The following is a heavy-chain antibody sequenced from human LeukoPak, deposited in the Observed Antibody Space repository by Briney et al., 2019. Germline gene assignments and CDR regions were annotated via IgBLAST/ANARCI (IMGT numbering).Heavy chain of an antibody. CDR2: IKQDGSEK. CDR3: AKDYGYSSSWYDY. Sequence: GGSLRLSCAASGFTFSSYWMSWVRQAPGKGLEWVANIKQDGSEKYYVDSVKGRFTISRDNAKKTLYLQMNSLRAEDTALYYCAKDYGYSSSWYDYWGQGTLVTVSS. J-gene: IGHJ4*02. CDR1: GFTFSSYW. D-gene: IGHD6-13*01. V-gene: IGHV3-7*03.